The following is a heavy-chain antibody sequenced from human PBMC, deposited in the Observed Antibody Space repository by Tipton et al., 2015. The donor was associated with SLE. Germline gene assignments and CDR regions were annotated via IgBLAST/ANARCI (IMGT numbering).Heavy chain of an antibody. J-gene: IGHJ6*03. V-gene: IGHV3-74*01. CDR1: GFTFSNYW. CDR2: INGDGSSS. Sequence: SLRLSCVASGFTFSNYWIHWVRQAPGKGLVWVSRINGDGSSSHYADSVKGRFTISRDNAKNSLNLQMNSLRTEDSAVYYCAKDIGDQGAYMDVWGKGTTVTVSS. CDR3: AKDIGDQGAYMDV. D-gene: IGHD1-26*01.